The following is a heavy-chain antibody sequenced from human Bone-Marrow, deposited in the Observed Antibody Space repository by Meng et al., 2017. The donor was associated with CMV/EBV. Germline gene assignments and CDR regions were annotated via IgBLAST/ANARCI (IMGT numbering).Heavy chain of an antibody. J-gene: IGHJ4*02. Sequence: GESLKISCAASGFTFSSYSMNWVRQAPGKGLEWVSSISSSSSYIYYADSVKGRFTISRDNAKNSLYLQMNSLRAEDTAVYYCARDPWPRYYSDSSTLWGRGPLVPVSS. CDR3: ARDPWPRYYSDSSTL. CDR1: GFTFSSYS. V-gene: IGHV3-21*01. D-gene: IGHD3-22*01. CDR2: ISSSSSYI.